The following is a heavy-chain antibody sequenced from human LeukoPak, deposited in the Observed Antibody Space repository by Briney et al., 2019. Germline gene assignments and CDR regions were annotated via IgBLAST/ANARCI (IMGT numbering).Heavy chain of an antibody. J-gene: IGHJ6*03. CDR3: ARFRRYSYYYYMDV. CDR1: GYSISSGYY. D-gene: IGHD5-12*01. Sequence: SETLSLTCTVSGYSISSGYYWGWIRQPPGKGLEWIGSIYHSGSTYYNPSLKSRVTISVDTSKNQFSLKLSSVTAADTAVYYCARFRRYSYYYYMDVWGKGTTVTVSS. CDR2: IYHSGST. V-gene: IGHV4-38-2*02.